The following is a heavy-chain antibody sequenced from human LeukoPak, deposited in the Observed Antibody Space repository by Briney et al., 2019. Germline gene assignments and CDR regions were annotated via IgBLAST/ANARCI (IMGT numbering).Heavy chain of an antibody. J-gene: IGHJ4*02. D-gene: IGHD4-23*01. V-gene: IGHV4-34*10. Sequence: TSETLSLTCAVYGESFSDFYWTWIRQPPGKGLEWIGEINYGGNSNFNPSLKSRVNLTVDTSKNQFSLKLSSVTAADTAVYYCARDYGGNSGVGYWGQGTLVTVSS. CDR1: GESFSDFY. CDR2: INYGGNS. CDR3: ARDYGGNSGVGY.